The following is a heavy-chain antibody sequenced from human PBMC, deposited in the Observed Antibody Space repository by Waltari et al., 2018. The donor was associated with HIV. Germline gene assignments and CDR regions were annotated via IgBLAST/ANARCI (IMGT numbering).Heavy chain of an antibody. CDR1: GASMRSSSYF. CDR3: AREWDVTTAYMDV. V-gene: IGHV4-39*07. Sequence: QVKLQESGPGLVKPSETLSLTCVVSGASMRSSSYFWGWIRQAPGKGLEWIGSMFYTGSPYYNPSLTCRVNIAMDTLNNQCSLKVTSVTAADTAFYYCAREWDVTTAYMDVGGQGTTVTVSS. D-gene: IGHD1-26*01. CDR2: MFYTGSP. J-gene: IGHJ6*03.